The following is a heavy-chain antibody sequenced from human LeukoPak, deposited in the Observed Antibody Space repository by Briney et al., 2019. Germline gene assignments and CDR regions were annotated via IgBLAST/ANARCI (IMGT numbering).Heavy chain of an antibody. CDR1: GFTFSSYW. CDR2: ISSSSSYI. V-gene: IGHV3-21*01. Sequence: GGSLRLSCAASGFTFSSYWMHWVRQAPGKGLEWVSSISSSSSYIYYADSVKGRFTTSRDNAKNSLYLQMNSLRAEDTAVYYCARVSGTDYGDAFDIWGQGTMVTVSS. J-gene: IGHJ3*02. CDR3: ARVSGTDYGDAFDI. D-gene: IGHD4-17*01.